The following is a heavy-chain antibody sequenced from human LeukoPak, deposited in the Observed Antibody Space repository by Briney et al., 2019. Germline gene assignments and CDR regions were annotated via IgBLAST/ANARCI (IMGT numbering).Heavy chain of an antibody. D-gene: IGHD4-17*01. CDR3: ASAVTTPEYYYYYMDV. V-gene: IGHV4-34*01. Sequence: SETLSLTCAVYGGSFSGYYWSWIRQPPGKGLEWIGEINHSGSTNYNPSLKSRVTISVDTSKNQFSLKLSSVTAADTAVYYCASAVTTPEYYYYYMDVWGKGTTVTVPS. CDR2: INHSGST. CDR1: GGSFSGYY. J-gene: IGHJ6*03.